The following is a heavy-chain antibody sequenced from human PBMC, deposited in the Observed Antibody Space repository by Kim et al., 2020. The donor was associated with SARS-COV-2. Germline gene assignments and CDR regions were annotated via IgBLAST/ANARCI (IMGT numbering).Heavy chain of an antibody. CDR2: INTNTGNP. D-gene: IGHD3-9*01. Sequence: ASVKVSCKASGYTFTSYAMNWVRQAPGQGLEWMGWINTNTGNPTYAQGFTGRFVFSLDTSVSTAYLQISSLKAEDTAVYYCARDRNLRYFDWSPYDAFDIWGQGTMVTVSS. CDR3: ARDRNLRYFDWSPYDAFDI. CDR1: GYTFTSYA. J-gene: IGHJ3*02. V-gene: IGHV7-4-1*02.